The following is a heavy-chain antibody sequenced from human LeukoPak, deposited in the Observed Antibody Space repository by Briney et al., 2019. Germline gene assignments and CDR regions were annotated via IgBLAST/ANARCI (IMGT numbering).Heavy chain of an antibody. CDR3: ARGWKDDYRFDY. D-gene: IGHD4-11*01. CDR1: GFTFSSYA. V-gene: IGHV3-30-3*01. J-gene: IGHJ4*02. Sequence: GRSLRLSCAASGFTFSSYAMHWVRQAPGKGLEWVAVISYDGSNKYYADSVKGRFTISRDNSKNTLYLQMNSLRAEDTAVYYCARGWKDDYRFDYWGQGTLVTVSS. CDR2: ISYDGSNK.